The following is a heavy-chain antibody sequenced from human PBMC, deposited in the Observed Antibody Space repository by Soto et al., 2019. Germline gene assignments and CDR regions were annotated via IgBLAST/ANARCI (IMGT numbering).Heavy chain of an antibody. D-gene: IGHD2-15*01. V-gene: IGHV3-30-3*01. CDR3: ARWVAAPGWFDP. Sequence: GGSLRLSCAASGFTFSSYAMHWVRQAPGKGLEWVAVISYDGSNKYYADSVKGRFTISRDNSKNTLYLQMNSLRAEDTAVYYCARWVAAPGWFDPWGQGTLVTVS. CDR2: ISYDGSNK. J-gene: IGHJ5*02. CDR1: GFTFSSYA.